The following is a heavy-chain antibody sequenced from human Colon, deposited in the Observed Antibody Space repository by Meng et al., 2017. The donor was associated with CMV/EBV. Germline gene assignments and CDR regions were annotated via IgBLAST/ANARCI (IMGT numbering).Heavy chain of an antibody. J-gene: IGHJ6*02. CDR3: ARAPGGGGIVGATDYYYGMDV. CDR2: IGTAGDT. Sequence: GESLKISCAASGSTFSSYDMHWVRQATGKGLEWVSAIGTAGDTYYPGSVKGRFTISRENAKNSLYLQMNSLRAGDTAVYYCARAPGGGGIVGATDYYYGMDVWGQGTTVTVSS. D-gene: IGHD1-26*01. V-gene: IGHV3-13*01. CDR1: GSTFSSYD.